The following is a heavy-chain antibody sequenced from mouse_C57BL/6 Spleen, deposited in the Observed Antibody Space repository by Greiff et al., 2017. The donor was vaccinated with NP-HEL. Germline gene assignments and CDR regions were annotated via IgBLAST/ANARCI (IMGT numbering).Heavy chain of an antibody. J-gene: IGHJ1*03. D-gene: IGHD1-1*01. CDR2: INPNNGGT. CDR1: GYTFTDYY. V-gene: IGHV1-26*01. Sequence: VQLKQSGPELVKPGASVKISCKASGYTFTDYYMNWVKQSHGKSLEWIGDINPNNGGTSYNQKFKGKATLTVDKSSSTAYMELRSLTSEDSAVYYCARATVVEYFDVWGTGTTVTVSS. CDR3: ARATVVEYFDV.